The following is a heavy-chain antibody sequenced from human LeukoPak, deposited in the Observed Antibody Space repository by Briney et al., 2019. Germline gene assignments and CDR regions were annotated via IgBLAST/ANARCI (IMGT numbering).Heavy chain of an antibody. D-gene: IGHD3-22*01. CDR3: AKDLLYYYDSSGYYDY. CDR2: ISWNSGSI. V-gene: IGHV3-9*01. J-gene: IGHJ4*02. Sequence: GGSLRLSCAASGFTFDDYAMHWVRHAPGKGLEWVSGISWNSGSIGYADSVKGRFTISRDNAKNSLYLQMNSLRAEDTALYYCAKDLLYYYDSSGYYDYWGQGTLVTVSS. CDR1: GFTFDDYA.